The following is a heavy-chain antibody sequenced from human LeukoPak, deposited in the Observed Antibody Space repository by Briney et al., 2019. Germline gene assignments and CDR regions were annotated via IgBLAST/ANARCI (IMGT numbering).Heavy chain of an antibody. D-gene: IGHD3-22*01. CDR2: IKQDGSEK. V-gene: IGHV3-7*01. CDR3: AREPFTYYCDSSGYSP. CDR1: GFTFSSYW. J-gene: IGHJ5*02. Sequence: PGGSLRLSCAASGFTFSSYWMSWVRQAPGKGLEWVANIKQDGSEKYYVDSVKGRFTISRDNAKNSLYLQMNSLRAEDTAVYYCAREPFTYYCDSSGYSPWGQGTLVTVSS.